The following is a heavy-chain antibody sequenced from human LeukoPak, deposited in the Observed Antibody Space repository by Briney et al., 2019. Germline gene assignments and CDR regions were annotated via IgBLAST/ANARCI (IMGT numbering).Heavy chain of an antibody. Sequence: ASVKVSCKASGYTFTSYDINWARQATGQGREWMGWMNPNSGNTGYAQKFQGRVTMTRNTSISTAYMELSSLRSEDTAVYYCASRSSHYYGSGSYSYYFDYWGQGTLVTVSS. D-gene: IGHD3-10*01. J-gene: IGHJ4*02. CDR2: MNPNSGNT. V-gene: IGHV1-8*01. CDR1: GYTFTSYD. CDR3: ASRSSHYYGSGSYSYYFDY.